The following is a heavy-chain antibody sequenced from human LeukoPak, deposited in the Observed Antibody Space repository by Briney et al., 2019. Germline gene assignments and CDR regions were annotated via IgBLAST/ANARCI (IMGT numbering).Heavy chain of an antibody. CDR2: ISAYNGNT. CDR3: ARDGPNSSGYYPLGY. Sequence: GASVKVSCKASGYTFTSYGISWVRQAPGQGLEWIGWISAYNGNTNYAQKLQGRVTMTTDTPTSTAYMELRSLRSDDTAVYYCARDGPNSSGYYPLGYWGQGTLVTVSS. CDR1: GYTFTSYG. J-gene: IGHJ4*02. D-gene: IGHD3-22*01. V-gene: IGHV1-18*01.